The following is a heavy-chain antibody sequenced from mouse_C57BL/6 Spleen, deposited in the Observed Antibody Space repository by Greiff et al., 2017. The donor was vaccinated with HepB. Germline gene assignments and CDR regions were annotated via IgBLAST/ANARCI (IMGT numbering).Heavy chain of an antibody. CDR2: IRSKSSNYAT. D-gene: IGHD1-1*01. CDR1: GFTFNTYA. CDR3: VRYTYYYNMDY. Sequence: EVHLVESGGGLVQPKGSLKLSCAASGFTFNTYAMHWVRQAPGKGLEWVALIRSKSSNYATYYAESVKDRFTISRDDSQSMLYLQMNDLKTEDTAMSYCVRYTYYYNMDYWGQGTTLTVSS. J-gene: IGHJ2*01. V-gene: IGHV10-3*01.